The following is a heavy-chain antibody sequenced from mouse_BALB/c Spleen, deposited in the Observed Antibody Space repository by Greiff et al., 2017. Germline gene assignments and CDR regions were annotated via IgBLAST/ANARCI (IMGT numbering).Heavy chain of an antibody. Sequence: VQLKESGAELVKPGASVKLSCTASGFNIKDTYMHWVKQRPEQGLEWIGRIDPANGNTKYDPKFQGKATITADTSSNTAYLQLSSLTSEDTAVYYCARTPVYDYDGLDCWGQGTTLTVSS. V-gene: IGHV14-3*02. D-gene: IGHD2-4*01. CDR3: ARTPVYDYDGLDC. CDR2: IDPANGNT. CDR1: GFNIKDTY. J-gene: IGHJ2*01.